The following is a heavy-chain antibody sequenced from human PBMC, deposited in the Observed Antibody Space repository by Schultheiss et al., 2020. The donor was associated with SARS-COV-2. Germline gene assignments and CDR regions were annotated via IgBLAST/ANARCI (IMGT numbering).Heavy chain of an antibody. J-gene: IGHJ4*02. CDR3: ARRGDSNSWFYFEY. CDR1: GYSFTTYW. Sequence: GSLRLSCKGSGYSFTTYWIGWVRQMPGKGLEWMGIIFPGDSDTRYSPSFQGQVTISADKSAAYLQWSSLKASDTAMYYCARRGDSNSWFYFEYWGQGSLVTVSS. CDR2: IFPGDSDT. D-gene: IGHD6-13*01. V-gene: IGHV5-51*01.